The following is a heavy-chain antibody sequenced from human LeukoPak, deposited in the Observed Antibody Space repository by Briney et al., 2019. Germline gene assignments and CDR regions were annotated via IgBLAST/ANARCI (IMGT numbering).Heavy chain of an antibody. V-gene: IGHV4-39*01. CDR1: GGSISSSSYY. CDR3: ARHYYDSRSYYYYYYMDV. J-gene: IGHJ6*03. D-gene: IGHD3-22*01. Sequence: PSETLSLTCTVSGGSISSSSYYWGWIRQPPGKGLEWIGSIYYSGSTYYNPSLKSRVTISVDRSKNQFSLKLSSVTAADTAVYYCARHYYDSRSYYYYYYMDVWGKGTTVTISS. CDR2: IYYSGST.